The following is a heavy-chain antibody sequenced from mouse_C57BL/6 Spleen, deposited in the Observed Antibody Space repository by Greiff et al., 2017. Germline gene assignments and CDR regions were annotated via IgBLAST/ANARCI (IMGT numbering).Heavy chain of an antibody. CDR1: GFTFSDYG. V-gene: IGHV5-17*01. Sequence: EVHLVESGGGLVKPGGSLKLSCAASGFTFSDYGMHWVRQAPEKGLEWVAYISSGSSTIYYADTVKGRFTISRDNAKNTLFLQMTSLRSEDTAMYYCARVGLYGSSYGYYFDYWGQGTTLTVSS. D-gene: IGHD1-1*01. J-gene: IGHJ2*01. CDR3: ARVGLYGSSYGYYFDY. CDR2: ISSGSSTI.